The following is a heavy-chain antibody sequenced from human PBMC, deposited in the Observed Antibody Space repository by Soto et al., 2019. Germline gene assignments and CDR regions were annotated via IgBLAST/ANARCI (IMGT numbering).Heavy chain of an antibody. CDR1: GGSISSSNW. V-gene: IGHV4-4*02. Sequence: QVQLQESGPGLVKPSGTLSLTCAVSGGSISSSNWWSWVRQPPGKGLQWIGEIYHSGSTNYIPSHKSRVTRAVDKSRNRFTLKLSSVTAADTAVYYCARRWGEGRVDYWGQGTLVTVSS. J-gene: IGHJ4*02. D-gene: IGHD3-10*01. CDR3: ARRWGEGRVDY. CDR2: IYHSGST.